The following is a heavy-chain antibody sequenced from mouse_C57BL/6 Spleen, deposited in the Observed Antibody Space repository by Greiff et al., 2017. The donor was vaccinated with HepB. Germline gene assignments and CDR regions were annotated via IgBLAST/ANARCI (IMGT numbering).Heavy chain of an antibody. CDR1: GFTFSSYA. D-gene: IGHD1-1*01. Sequence: EVMLVESGGGLVKPGGSLKLSCAASGFTFSSYAMSWVRQTPEKRLEWVATISDGGSYTYYPDNVKGRFTISRDNAKNNLYLQMSHLKSEDTAMYYCARERDPQSLYYYGSRGWYFDVWGTGTTVTVSS. V-gene: IGHV5-4*01. CDR3: ARERDPQSLYYYGSRGWYFDV. J-gene: IGHJ1*03. CDR2: ISDGGSYT.